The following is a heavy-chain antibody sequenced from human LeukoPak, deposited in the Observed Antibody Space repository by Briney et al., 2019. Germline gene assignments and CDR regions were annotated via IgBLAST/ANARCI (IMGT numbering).Heavy chain of an antibody. Sequence: SETLSLTCAVYGGSFSGYYWSWIRQPPGKGLEWIGSIYYSGSTYYNPSLKSRVTISVDTSKNQFSLKLSSVTAADTAVYYCARDYYDSSGYYNYWGQGTLVTVSS. CDR3: ARDYYDSSGYYNY. CDR1: GGSFSGYY. CDR2: IYYSGST. D-gene: IGHD3-22*01. V-gene: IGHV4-34*01. J-gene: IGHJ4*02.